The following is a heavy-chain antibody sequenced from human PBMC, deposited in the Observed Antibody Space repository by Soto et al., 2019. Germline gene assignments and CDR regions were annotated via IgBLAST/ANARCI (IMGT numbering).Heavy chain of an antibody. V-gene: IGHV4-59*08. CDR2: IYYSGST. Sequence: QVQLQESGPGLVKPSETLSLTCTVSGGSSSSYYWSWIRQPPGKGLEWIGYIYYSGSTNYNPSLKSRVTISVDTSKNQFSLKLSSVTAADTAVYYCARRYGALFDYWGQGTLVTVSS. CDR3: ARRYGALFDY. CDR1: GGSSSSYY. D-gene: IGHD4-17*01. J-gene: IGHJ4*02.